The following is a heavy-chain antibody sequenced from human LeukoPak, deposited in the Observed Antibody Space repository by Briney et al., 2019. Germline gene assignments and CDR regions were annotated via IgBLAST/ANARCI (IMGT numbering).Heavy chain of an antibody. J-gene: IGHJ4*02. CDR1: GGTFSSYA. V-gene: IGHV1-69*04. CDR2: IIPILGIA. CDR3: ARDGDYYDSSGYSILIDY. D-gene: IGHD3-22*01. Sequence: GASVTVSCKASGGTFSSYAISWVRQAPGQGLEWMGRIIPILGIANYAQKFLGRVTITADKSTSTAYMELSSLRSEDTAVYYCARDGDYYDSSGYSILIDYWGQGTLVTVSS.